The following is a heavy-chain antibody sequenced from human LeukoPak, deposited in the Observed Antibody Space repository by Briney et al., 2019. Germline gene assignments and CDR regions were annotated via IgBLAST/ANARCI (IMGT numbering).Heavy chain of an antibody. Sequence: PGGSLRLSCAASGFTFSSYAMSWVRQAPGKGLEWVSYISSSTTYTNYADSVKGRFTISRDNAKKSLYLQLNSLRADDTAVYYCARDQVTTVTTQWGSYAFDIWGQGTMVTVSS. V-gene: IGHV3-21*05. D-gene: IGHD4-17*01. CDR2: ISSSTTYT. CDR3: ARDQVTTVTTQWGSYAFDI. J-gene: IGHJ3*02. CDR1: GFTFSSYA.